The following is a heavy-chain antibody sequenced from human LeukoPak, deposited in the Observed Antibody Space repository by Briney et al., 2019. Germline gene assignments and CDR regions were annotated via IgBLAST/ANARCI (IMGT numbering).Heavy chain of an antibody. V-gene: IGHV4-59*01. CDR3: TGYGDGMDV. Sequence: SETLSLTCTASGGSISSYYWSWIRQPPGKGLEWIGYIYYSGSTNYNPSLKSRVTISVDTSKNQFSLKLSSVTAADTAVYYCTGYGDGMDVWGQGTTVTVSS. CDR1: GGSISSYY. D-gene: IGHD3-9*01. J-gene: IGHJ6*02. CDR2: IYYSGST.